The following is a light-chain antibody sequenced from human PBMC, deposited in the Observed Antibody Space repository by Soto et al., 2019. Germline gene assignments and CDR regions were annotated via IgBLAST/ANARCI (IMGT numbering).Light chain of an antibody. V-gene: IGLV1-44*01. Sequence: QPVLTQPPSASGTPGQRVTISCSGGSSNIGSKNVNWYQQLPGMAPKLLIYGNNQRPSGVPDRFSGSKSGTSASLAISGLQSEDEADYYCAAWDDSLNVHVVFGGGTQLTVL. CDR2: GNN. CDR3: AAWDDSLNVHVV. CDR1: SSNIGSKN. J-gene: IGLJ2*01.